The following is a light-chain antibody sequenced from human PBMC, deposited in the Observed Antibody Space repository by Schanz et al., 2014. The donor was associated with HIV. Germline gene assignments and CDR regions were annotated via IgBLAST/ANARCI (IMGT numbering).Light chain of an antibody. J-gene: IGKJ1*01. CDR2: DAS. Sequence: DIQMTQSPSSLSASVGDRVTITCQASQDISNYLNWYQQKPGKAPKLLIYDASNLETGVPSRFSASGSETDFTLTISSLQPDDYATYYCLQYHAYPWTFGQGTNVDVK. V-gene: IGKV1-33*01. CDR3: LQYHAYPWT. CDR1: QDISNY.